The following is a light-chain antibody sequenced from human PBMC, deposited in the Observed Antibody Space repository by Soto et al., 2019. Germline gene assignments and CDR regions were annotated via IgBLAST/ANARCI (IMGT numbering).Light chain of an antibody. CDR3: QQYNSYWT. CDR1: QSISSW. Sequence: DIQMTQSPSTLSAYVGGRVTITCRASQSISSWLAWYQQKPGKAPKLLIYDASSLESGVPSRFSGSGSGTEFTLTISSLQPDDFATYYCQQYNSYWTFGQGTKVDIK. CDR2: DAS. V-gene: IGKV1-5*01. J-gene: IGKJ1*01.